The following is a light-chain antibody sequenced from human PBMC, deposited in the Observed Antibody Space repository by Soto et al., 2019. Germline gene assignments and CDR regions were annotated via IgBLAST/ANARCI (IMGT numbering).Light chain of an antibody. CDR1: QSVSSS. CDR3: QQYNNWWT. Sequence: EIVMTQSLATLSVSPGERATLSCRASQSVSSSLAWYQQKPGQAPRLLIYGSSTRATGIPARFSGSGSGTEFTLTISSLQSEDFAVYYCQQYNNWWTFGQGTKV. CDR2: GSS. V-gene: IGKV3-15*01. J-gene: IGKJ1*01.